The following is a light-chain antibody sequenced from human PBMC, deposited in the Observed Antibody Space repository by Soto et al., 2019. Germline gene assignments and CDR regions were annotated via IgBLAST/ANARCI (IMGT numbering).Light chain of an antibody. CDR1: LSVSSN. V-gene: IGKV3D-15*01. Sequence: IVLTQSPGTLSLSPGERATLSCRASLSVSSNLAWYQQKPGQAPRLLISGASTRATGVPARFSGSGSGTDFTLTISSLQPEDFATYYCQQSYSTPFTFGGGTKVDIK. CDR2: GAS. CDR3: QQSYSTPFT. J-gene: IGKJ4*01.